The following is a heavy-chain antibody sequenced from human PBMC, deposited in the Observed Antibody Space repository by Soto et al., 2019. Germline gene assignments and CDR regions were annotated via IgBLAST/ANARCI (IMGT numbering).Heavy chain of an antibody. CDR3: ARDPLSGSSTGYYMDV. D-gene: IGHD2-2*01. Sequence: VSVKVSCKASGYTFTSYYMHWVRQAPGQGLEWMGIINPSGGSTSYAQKFQGRVTMTRDTSTSTVYMELSSLRSEDTAVYYCARDPLSGSSTGYYMDVWGKGTTVTVSS. V-gene: IGHV1-46*03. CDR1: GYTFTSYY. J-gene: IGHJ6*03. CDR2: INPSGGST.